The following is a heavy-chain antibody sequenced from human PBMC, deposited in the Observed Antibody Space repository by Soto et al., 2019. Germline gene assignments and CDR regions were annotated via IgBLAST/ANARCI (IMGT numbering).Heavy chain of an antibody. Sequence: QVQLVQSGAEVKKPGSSVKVSCKASGGTFSSYAISWVRQAPGQGLEWMGGIIPIFGTANYAQKFQGRVTNTADESTSTAYMVLSSLRSEDTAVYYCARNPRGKSWLKFAFDYWGQGTLVTVSS. CDR3: ARNPRGKSWLKFAFDY. V-gene: IGHV1-69*01. CDR2: IIPIFGTA. CDR1: GGTFSSYA. D-gene: IGHD5-18*01. J-gene: IGHJ4*02.